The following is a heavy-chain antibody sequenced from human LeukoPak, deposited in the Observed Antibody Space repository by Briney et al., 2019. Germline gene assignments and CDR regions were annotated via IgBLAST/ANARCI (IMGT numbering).Heavy chain of an antibody. CDR3: AVPDPPSTEHYGMDV. CDR2: IYYSGST. Sequence: SETLSLTCTVSGGSISSSSYYWGWIRQPPGKGLEWTGSIYYSGSTYYNPSLKSRVTISVDTSKNQFSLKLSSVTAADTAVYYCAVPDPPSTEHYGMDVWGQGTTVTVSS. J-gene: IGHJ6*02. D-gene: IGHD4-17*01. CDR1: GGSISSSSYY. V-gene: IGHV4-39*01.